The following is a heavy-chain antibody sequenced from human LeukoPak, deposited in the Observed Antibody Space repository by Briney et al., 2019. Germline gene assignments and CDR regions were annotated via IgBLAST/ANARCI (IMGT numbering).Heavy chain of an antibody. J-gene: IGHJ4*02. CDR3: ARGEAFCDY. V-gene: IGHV3-7*05. CDR2: IKEDGTKT. Sequence: GGSLRLSCAASGFTFSRYWMTWVRQAPGKGLEWVANIKEDGTKTCYVDSVKGRFTISRDNVQNSLYLQMNSLTPEDTAVYFCARGEAFCDYWGQGALVTVSS. CDR1: GFTFSRYW.